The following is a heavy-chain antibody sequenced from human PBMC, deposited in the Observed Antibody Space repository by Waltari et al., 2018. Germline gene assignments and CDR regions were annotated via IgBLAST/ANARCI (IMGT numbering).Heavy chain of an antibody. D-gene: IGHD4-17*01. CDR3: ARGRATVVHRGIDY. Sequence: QVQLQQWGAGLLKPSETLSLTCAVYGGSFRGYYWSWIRQPPGKGLEWIGEINHSGSTNYNPSLKSRVTISVDTSKNQFSLKLSSVTAADTAVYYCARGRATVVHRGIDYWGQGTLVTVSS. J-gene: IGHJ4*02. CDR2: INHSGST. CDR1: GGSFRGYY. V-gene: IGHV4-34*01.